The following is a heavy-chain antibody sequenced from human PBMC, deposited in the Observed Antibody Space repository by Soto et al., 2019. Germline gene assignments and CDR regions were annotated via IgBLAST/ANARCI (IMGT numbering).Heavy chain of an antibody. Sequence: QVQLVQSGAEVKKPGASVKVSCKASGYTFTSYGISWVRQAPGQGLEWMGWISAYNGTTNYAQKLQGRVTMTTDTATSTASMELRSLRSDDTAVYYCARDGAPHYYGSGSYYKADYWGQGTLVTVSS. CDR1: GYTFTSYG. J-gene: IGHJ4*02. CDR2: ISAYNGTT. D-gene: IGHD3-10*01. CDR3: ARDGAPHYYGSGSYYKADY. V-gene: IGHV1-18*01.